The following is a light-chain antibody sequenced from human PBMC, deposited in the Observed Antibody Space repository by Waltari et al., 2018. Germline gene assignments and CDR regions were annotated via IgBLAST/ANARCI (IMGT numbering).Light chain of an antibody. CDR1: QSVGRA. CDR2: GAS. Sequence: IVLPQYPVTLALSPGERATLSCRASQSVGRALAWYQQKPGQAPRLLIYGASSRATGIPDKYSGSGSGTDFSLTISRVEPEDFAVYFCQMHVRLPVTFGQGTKVEVK. CDR3: QMHVRLPVT. J-gene: IGKJ1*01. V-gene: IGKV3-20*01.